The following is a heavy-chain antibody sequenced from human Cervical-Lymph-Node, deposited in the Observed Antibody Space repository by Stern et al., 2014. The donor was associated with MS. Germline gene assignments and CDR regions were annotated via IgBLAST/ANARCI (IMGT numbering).Heavy chain of an antibody. CDR2: IYYSGTT. D-gene: IGHD2-2*01. Sequence: VQLVESGPGLVKPSQTLSLTCTVSGGSISSDNYYWTWIRQHPGQGLEWIGHIYYSGTTYHNPSLKSRVSITVDTSKNLFSLRLSSVTAADTAVYYCARDHFTTSLDVWGHGTTVTVS. V-gene: IGHV4-31*03. CDR1: GGSISSDNYY. J-gene: IGHJ6*02. CDR3: ARDHFTTSLDV.